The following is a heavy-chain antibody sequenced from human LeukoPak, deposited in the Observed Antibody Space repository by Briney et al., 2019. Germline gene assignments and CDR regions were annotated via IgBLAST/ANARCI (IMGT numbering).Heavy chain of an antibody. CDR3: AGEDYSNYASNYYYYYMDV. J-gene: IGHJ6*03. CDR1: GFTFSDYY. Sequence: GGSLRLSCAASGFTFSDYYMSWIRQAPGKGLEWVSYISSSGNTIYYADSVKGRFTISRDNAKNSLYLQMNSLRAEDTAVYYCAGEDYSNYASNYYYYYMDVWGKGTTVTVSS. CDR2: ISSSGNTI. V-gene: IGHV3-11*04. D-gene: IGHD4-11*01.